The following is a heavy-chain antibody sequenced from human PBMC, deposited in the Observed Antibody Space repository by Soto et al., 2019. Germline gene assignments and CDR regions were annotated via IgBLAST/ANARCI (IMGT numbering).Heavy chain of an antibody. CDR2: ISYDGNRK. D-gene: IGHD2-15*01. V-gene: IGHV3-30*03. CDR1: GFTFISYG. CDR3: ARKGYGGRWSLDY. J-gene: IGHJ4*02. Sequence: QVQLVESGGGVVQPGRSLRLSCAASGFTFISYGMHWARQAPGEGLEWVAVISYDGNRKYYADYVKGRFTISRDFSKNTGDRHKNSLSIEDPAVYYCARKGYGGRWSLDYWGQGILVTVSS.